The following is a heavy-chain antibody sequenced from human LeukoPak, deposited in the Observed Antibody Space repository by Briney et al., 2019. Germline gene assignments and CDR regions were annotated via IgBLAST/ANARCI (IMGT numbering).Heavy chain of an antibody. Sequence: EASVKVSCKASGYTFTHYGISWVRQAPGQGLEWMGGIIPFLSTANYAQKFQGRVTITTDESTSTAYMELSSLRSEDTAVYYCARGPGDFYDTGGYYYVPDCWGQGTLVTVSS. D-gene: IGHD3-22*01. CDR2: IIPFLSTA. CDR1: GYTFTHYG. J-gene: IGHJ4*02. V-gene: IGHV1-69*05. CDR3: ARGPGDFYDTGGYYYVPDC.